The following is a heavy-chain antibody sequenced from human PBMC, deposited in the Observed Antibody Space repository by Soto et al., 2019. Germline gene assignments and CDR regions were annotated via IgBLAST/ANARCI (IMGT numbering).Heavy chain of an antibody. CDR2: IYYSGST. J-gene: IGHJ4*02. V-gene: IGHV4-39*01. D-gene: IGHD3-10*01. CDR3: ARLLYGSGSWDFDY. CDR1: GGSISSSSYY. Sequence: SETLSLTCTVSGGSISSSSYYWGWIRQPPGKGLEWIGSIYYSGSTYYNPSLKSRVTISVDTSKNQFSLKLSSVTAADTAVYYCARLLYGSGSWDFDYWGQGTLVTVSS.